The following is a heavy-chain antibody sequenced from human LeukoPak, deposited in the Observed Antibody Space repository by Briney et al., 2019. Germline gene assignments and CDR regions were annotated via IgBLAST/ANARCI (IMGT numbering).Heavy chain of an antibody. D-gene: IGHD1-26*01. CDR1: GYSISSGYY. CDR3: ARGALSRRIVGATKAGYYYYMDV. J-gene: IGHJ6*03. V-gene: IGHV4-38-2*02. Sequence: SETLSLTCTVSGYSISSGYYWGWIRQPPGKGLEWIGSIYHSGSTYYNPSLKSRVTISVDTSKNQFSLKLSSVTAADTAVYYCARGALSRRIVGATKAGYYYYMDVWGKGTTVTVSS. CDR2: IYHSGST.